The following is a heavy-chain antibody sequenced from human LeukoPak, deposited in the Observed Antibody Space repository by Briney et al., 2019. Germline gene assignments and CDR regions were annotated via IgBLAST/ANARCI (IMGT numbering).Heavy chain of an antibody. Sequence: GRSLRLSCAASGFTFSSYGMHWVRQAPGKGLEWVALISYDGSNKYYVDSVKGRFTISRDNSKNTLYLQMNSLRAEDTAVYYCAKDKGRFSGYDYYFDYWGQGTLVTVSS. D-gene: IGHD5-12*01. CDR2: ISYDGSNK. J-gene: IGHJ4*02. CDR1: GFTFSSYG. CDR3: AKDKGRFSGYDYYFDY. V-gene: IGHV3-30*18.